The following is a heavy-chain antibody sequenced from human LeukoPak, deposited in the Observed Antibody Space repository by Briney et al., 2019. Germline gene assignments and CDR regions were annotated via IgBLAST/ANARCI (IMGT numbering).Heavy chain of an antibody. V-gene: IGHV4-38-2*01. CDR3: ARAYYFDDSGGYVYFDY. Sequence: PSETLSLTCAVSGYSISSGYYWGWIRQPPGQGLEWIDSIYHSGTTYYNPSLKSRVTISVDTSKNQFSLKLTSVTAADTVVYYCARAYYFDDSGGYVYFDYWGQGTLVTVSS. CDR2: IYHSGTT. D-gene: IGHD3-22*01. J-gene: IGHJ4*02. CDR1: GYSISSGYY.